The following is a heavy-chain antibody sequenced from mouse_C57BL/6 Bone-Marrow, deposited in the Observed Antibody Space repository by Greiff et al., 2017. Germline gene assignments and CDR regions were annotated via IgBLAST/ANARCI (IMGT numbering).Heavy chain of an antibody. CDR2: IDPSDGYT. CDR1: GYTFTSYW. Sequence: VQLQQPGAELVMPGASVKMSCKASGYTFTSYWMHWVKQRPGKGLEWIGEIDPSDGYTNYNQKFKGKSTLTVDKSSSTAYMQLSSLTSEDFSVYYSARPSGTFAYWGQGTLVTVSA. J-gene: IGHJ3*01. CDR3: ARPSGTFAY. V-gene: IGHV1-69*01. D-gene: IGHD4-1*01.